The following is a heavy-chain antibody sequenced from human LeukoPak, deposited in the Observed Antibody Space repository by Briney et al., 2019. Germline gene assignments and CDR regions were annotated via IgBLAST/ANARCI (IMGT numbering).Heavy chain of an antibody. Sequence: PGGSLRLSCAASGFTFSSYAMSWVRQAPGKGLEWVSGISGRGGSTYYADSVEGRFTISRDNSKNTLYLQTNSLRTEDTAVYYCAKGMEQWPGDYYYYGMDVWGQGTTVTVSS. CDR1: GFTFSSYA. V-gene: IGHV3-23*01. CDR3: AKGMEQWPGDYYYYGMDV. CDR2: ISGRGGST. D-gene: IGHD6-19*01. J-gene: IGHJ6*02.